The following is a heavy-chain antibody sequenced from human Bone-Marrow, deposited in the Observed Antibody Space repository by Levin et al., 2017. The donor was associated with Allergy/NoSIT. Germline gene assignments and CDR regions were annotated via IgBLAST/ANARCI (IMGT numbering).Heavy chain of an antibody. J-gene: IGHJ4*02. V-gene: IGHV3-7*04. CDR2: IKQDGSAQ. D-gene: IGHD1/OR15-1a*01. CDR3: ARANWINDY. CDR1: GFTFSTYY. Sequence: GGSLRLSCAASGFTFSTYYMTWVRQAPGKGLEWVAHIKQDGSAQYYVDSVQGRFTVSRDNAKNSMYLQMNSLRAEDTAVYYCARANWINDYWGQGTLVTVSS.